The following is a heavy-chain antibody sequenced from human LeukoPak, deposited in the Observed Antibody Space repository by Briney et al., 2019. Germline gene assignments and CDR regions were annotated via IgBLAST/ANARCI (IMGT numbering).Heavy chain of an antibody. CDR1: GFTFSDYY. CDR3: ARIWPSVAAFDI. D-gene: IGHD2-15*01. CDR2: ITNSDNSM. J-gene: IGHJ3*02. Sequence: GGSLRLSCAASGFTFSDYYMTWIRQAPGKGLEWVSYITNSDNSMYYADSVKGRSTISRDNAKNSLHLQMNSLRAEDTAVYYCARIWPSVAAFDIWGQGTMVTVSS. V-gene: IGHV3-11*01.